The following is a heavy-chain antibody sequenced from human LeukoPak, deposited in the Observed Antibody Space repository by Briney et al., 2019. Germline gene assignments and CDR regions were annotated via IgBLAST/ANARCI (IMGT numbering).Heavy chain of an antibody. Sequence: GGSLRLSCAASGFTFSDYTMTWVRQAPGKGLEWVASISSDSSYIDYADSVKGRFTIPRDNAKNSLFLKTDTLRGDDTGIYYCARDPNVLGITPYYFDFWGQGTLVTVSS. CDR3: ARDPNVLGITPYYFDF. V-gene: IGHV3-21*01. D-gene: IGHD3-10*02. J-gene: IGHJ4*02. CDR1: GFTFSDYT. CDR2: ISSDSSYI.